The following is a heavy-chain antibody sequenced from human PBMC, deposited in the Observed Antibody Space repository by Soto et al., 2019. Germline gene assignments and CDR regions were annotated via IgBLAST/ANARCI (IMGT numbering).Heavy chain of an antibody. CDR2: ISSRSGTI. V-gene: IGHV3-48*01. D-gene: IGHD2-21*02. Sequence: PGGSLRLSCAASGFTFSTYSINWVRQAPGKGLEWVSYISSRSGTIYYADSVKGRFTISRDNAKNSLYLQMNSLRAEDTAVYYCARESDYYIDYWGQGTLVTVSS. J-gene: IGHJ4*02. CDR1: GFTFSTYS. CDR3: ARESDYYIDY.